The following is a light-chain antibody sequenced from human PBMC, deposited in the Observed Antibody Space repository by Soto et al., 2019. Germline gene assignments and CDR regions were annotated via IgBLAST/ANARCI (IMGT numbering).Light chain of an antibody. CDR1: QSISTW. V-gene: IGKV1-5*03. Sequence: DIQMTQSPSTLSASLGDRVTITCRASQSISTWLSWYQQKPGKAPKVLIYKASNLQSGVSSRFSGSGSGTDFTLTISSLEPEDFAVYYCQHRSNWPLTFGGGTKVDI. CDR2: KAS. J-gene: IGKJ4*01. CDR3: QHRSNWPLT.